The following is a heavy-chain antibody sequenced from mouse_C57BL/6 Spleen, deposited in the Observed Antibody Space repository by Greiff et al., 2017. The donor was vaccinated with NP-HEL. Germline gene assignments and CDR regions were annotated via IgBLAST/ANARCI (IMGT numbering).Heavy chain of an antibody. CDR3: TRYGNSWFAY. Sequence: EVKLMESGAELVRPGASVKLSCTASGFNIKDDYMHWVKQRPEQGLEWIGWIDPENGDTEYASKFQGKATITADTSSNTAYLQLSSLTSEDTAVYYCTRYGNSWFAYWGQGTLVTVSA. J-gene: IGHJ3*01. CDR1: GFNIKDDY. CDR2: IDPENGDT. V-gene: IGHV14-4*01. D-gene: IGHD2-1*01.